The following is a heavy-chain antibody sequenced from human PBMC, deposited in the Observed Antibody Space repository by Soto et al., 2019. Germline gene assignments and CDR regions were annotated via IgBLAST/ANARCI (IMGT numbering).Heavy chain of an antibody. Sequence: QVQMVQSGAEVKKPGASVKVSCKVSGYTLPELSMHWVRQAPGKGLEWMGGFDPEDGETIYAQKFQGRVTMTEDTSTDTAYMELSSLRSEDTAVYYCATRSRGLYCISTSCYRGGWFDPWGQGTLVTVSS. J-gene: IGHJ5*02. CDR3: ATRSRGLYCISTSCYRGGWFDP. CDR1: GYTLPELS. CDR2: FDPEDGET. V-gene: IGHV1-24*01. D-gene: IGHD2-2*01.